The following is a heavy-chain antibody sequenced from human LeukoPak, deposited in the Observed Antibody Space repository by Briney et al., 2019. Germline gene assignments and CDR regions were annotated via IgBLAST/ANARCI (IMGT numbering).Heavy chain of an antibody. CDR1: GGSISGYF. J-gene: IGHJ4*02. V-gene: IGHV4-59*01. CDR3: ARGVAAAGLHFDY. CDR2: IYYSGST. D-gene: IGHD6-13*01. Sequence: KPSQTLSLTCTVSGGSISGYFWSWIRQPPGKGLEWIGYIYYSGSTNYNPSLKSRVTISVDTSKNQFSLKPSSVTAADTAVYYCARGVAAAGLHFDYWGQGTLVTVSS.